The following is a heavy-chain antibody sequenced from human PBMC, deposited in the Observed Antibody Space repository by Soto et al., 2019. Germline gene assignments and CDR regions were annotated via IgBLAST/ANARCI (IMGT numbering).Heavy chain of an antibody. J-gene: IGHJ5*02. CDR1: GGSISSSSYY. CDR3: ARHVLKDIVVVPAAKRWFDP. Sequence: QLQLQESGPGLVKPSETLSLTCTVSGGSISSSSYYWGWIRQPPGKGLEWIGSIYYSGSTYYNPSLKSRVTISVDTSKKQFSLKLSSVTAADTAVYYCARHVLKDIVVVPAAKRWFDPWGQGTLVTVSS. CDR2: IYYSGST. V-gene: IGHV4-39*01. D-gene: IGHD2-2*01.